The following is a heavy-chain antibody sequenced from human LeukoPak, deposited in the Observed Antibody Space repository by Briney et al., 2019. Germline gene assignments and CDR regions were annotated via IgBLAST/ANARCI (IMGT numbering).Heavy chain of an antibody. Sequence: ASVKVSCKASGYTLTGYYMHWVRQAPGQGLEWMGWINPNSGGTNYAQKFQGRVTMTRDTSISTAYMELSRLRSDDTAVYYCARYGYIFPGYFDCWGQGTLVTVSS. CDR1: GYTLTGYY. D-gene: IGHD3-9*01. V-gene: IGHV1-2*02. CDR3: ARYGYIFPGYFDC. CDR2: INPNSGGT. J-gene: IGHJ4*02.